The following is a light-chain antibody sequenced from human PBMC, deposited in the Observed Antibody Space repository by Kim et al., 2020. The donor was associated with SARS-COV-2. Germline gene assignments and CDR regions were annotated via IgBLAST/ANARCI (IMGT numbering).Light chain of an antibody. CDR1: SSNIGAGYD. Sequence: GQRVTTSCTGSSSNIGAGYDVHWYQQLPGTAPKLLIYGNSNRPSGVPDRFSGSKSGTSASLAITGLQAEDEADYYCQSYDSSLRGVFGGGTQLTVL. CDR2: GNS. CDR3: QSYDSSLRGV. J-gene: IGLJ3*02. V-gene: IGLV1-40*01.